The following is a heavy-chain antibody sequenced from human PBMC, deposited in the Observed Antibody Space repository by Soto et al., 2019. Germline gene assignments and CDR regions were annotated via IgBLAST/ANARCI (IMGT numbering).Heavy chain of an antibody. Sequence: SVKVSCKASGGTFSSYAISWVRQAPGQGLEWMGGIIPIFGTANYAQKFQGRATITADESTSTAYMELSSLRSEDTAVYYCARSTIFGVVIEYNWFDPWGQGTLVTVSS. D-gene: IGHD3-3*01. CDR1: GGTFSSYA. J-gene: IGHJ5*02. V-gene: IGHV1-69*13. CDR2: IIPIFGTA. CDR3: ARSTIFGVVIEYNWFDP.